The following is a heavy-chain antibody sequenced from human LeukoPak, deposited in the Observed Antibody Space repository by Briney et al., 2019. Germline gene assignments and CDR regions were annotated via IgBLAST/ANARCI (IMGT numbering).Heavy chain of an antibody. CDR1: GGTFSSYA. CDR2: IIPIFGTA. V-gene: IGHV1-69*13. Sequence: ASVKVSCKASGGTFSSYAISWVRQAPGQGLEWMGGIIPIFGTANYAQKFQGRVTITADESTSTAYMELSSLRSEDTAVYYCAREYCGGDCYPRGGFDPWGQGTLVTVSS. D-gene: IGHD2-21*01. J-gene: IGHJ5*02. CDR3: AREYCGGDCYPRGGFDP.